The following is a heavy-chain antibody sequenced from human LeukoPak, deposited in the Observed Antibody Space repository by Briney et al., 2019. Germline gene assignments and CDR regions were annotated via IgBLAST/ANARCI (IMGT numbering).Heavy chain of an antibody. J-gene: IGHJ4*02. D-gene: IGHD5-18*01. CDR2: IKKDGSEK. CDR1: GFTFSSYG. Sequence: GGSLRLSCAASGFTFSSYGMSWVRQAPGKGLEWVANIKKDGSEKYYVDSVKGRFTISRDNAKKSLYLQMNSLRAEDTAVYYCARHLSGITGYTYGRGIDYWGQGTLLTVSS. V-gene: IGHV3-7*01. CDR3: ARHLSGITGYTYGRGIDY.